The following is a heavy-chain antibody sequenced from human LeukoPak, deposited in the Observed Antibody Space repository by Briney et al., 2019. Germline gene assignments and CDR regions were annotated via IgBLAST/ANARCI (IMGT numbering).Heavy chain of an antibody. J-gene: IGHJ4*02. CDR2: ISPASGAT. D-gene: IGHD1-1*01. V-gene: IGHV1-2*02. Sequence: ASVKVSCKASGYTFTGSYMHWVRQAPGQGFEWIGWISPASGATKYAQNFQGRVTLTTDTSITAAYMELSSLTSDDTASYYCLNEHGGWGQGTPVTVSS. CDR1: GYTFTGSY. CDR3: LNEHGG.